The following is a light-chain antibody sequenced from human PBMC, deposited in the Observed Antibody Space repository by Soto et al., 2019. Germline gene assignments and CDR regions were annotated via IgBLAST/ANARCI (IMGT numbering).Light chain of an antibody. Sequence: EIVITQSPGTLSVSPGERATLSCRASQSVSSNLAWYQQKPGQAPRLLISGASTRATGTPARFSGSGSGTEFTLTISSLQYEDFAVYYCQQYNNWPPCTFGQGTKVDIK. CDR3: QQYNNWPPCT. CDR1: QSVSSN. CDR2: GAS. J-gene: IGKJ1*01. V-gene: IGKV3-15*01.